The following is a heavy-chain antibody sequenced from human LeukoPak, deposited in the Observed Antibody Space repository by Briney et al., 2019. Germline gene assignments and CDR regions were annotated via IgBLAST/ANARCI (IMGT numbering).Heavy chain of an antibody. CDR3: ASEARPGYYGSGSYYKPLDY. D-gene: IGHD3-10*01. J-gene: IGHJ4*02. CDR2: ITPIFGTA. V-gene: IGHV1-69*06. Sequence: ASVKVSCKASGGTFSSYAISWVRQAPGQGLEWMGRITPIFGTANYAQKFQGRVTITADKSTSTAYMELSSLRSEDTAVYYCASEARPGYYGSGSYYKPLDYWGQGTLVTVSS. CDR1: GGTFSSYA.